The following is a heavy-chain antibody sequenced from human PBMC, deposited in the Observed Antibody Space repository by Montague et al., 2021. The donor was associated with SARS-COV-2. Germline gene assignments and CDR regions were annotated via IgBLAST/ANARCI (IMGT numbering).Heavy chain of an antibody. Sequence: LVKPTQTLTLTCTLSGVSLNTRSVCVSWVRQPPGKGLEWIGSIYYSGSTYYNPSLKSRVTISVDTSKNQFSLKLSSVTAADTAVYYCARSPTYYHILTGYFNGPNWFDPWGQGTLVTVSS. V-gene: IGHV4-39*01. CDR2: IYYSGST. J-gene: IGHJ5*02. CDR1: GVSLNTRSVC. D-gene: IGHD3-9*01. CDR3: ARSPTYYHILTGYFNGPNWFDP.